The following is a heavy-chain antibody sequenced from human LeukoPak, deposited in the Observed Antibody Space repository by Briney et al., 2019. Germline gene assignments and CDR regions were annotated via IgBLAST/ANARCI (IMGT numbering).Heavy chain of an antibody. V-gene: IGHV3-23*01. Sequence: PGGSLRLSCAASGFTFSSYAMSWVRQAPGKGLEWVSGISGSGGSTYYADSVKGRFTISRDNSKYTLYLQMNSLRAEDTAVYYCAKEGAFWSGYYKDYWGQGTLVTVSS. CDR3: AKEGAFWSGYYKDY. J-gene: IGHJ4*02. D-gene: IGHD3-3*01. CDR2: ISGSGGST. CDR1: GFTFSSYA.